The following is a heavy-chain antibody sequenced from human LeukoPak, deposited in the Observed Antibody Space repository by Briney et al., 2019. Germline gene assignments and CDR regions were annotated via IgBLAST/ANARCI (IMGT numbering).Heavy chain of an antibody. CDR1: GGSISSYY. CDR3: ARESLTWLQSRTSWFDP. D-gene: IGHD5-24*01. Sequence: SETLSLTCTVSGGSISSYYWSWIRQPPGKGLEWIGYIYYSGSTNYNPSLKSRVTISVDSSKNQFSLRLSSVTAADTAVYYCARESLTWLQSRTSWFDPWGQGTLVTVSS. CDR2: IYYSGST. V-gene: IGHV4-59*12. J-gene: IGHJ5*02.